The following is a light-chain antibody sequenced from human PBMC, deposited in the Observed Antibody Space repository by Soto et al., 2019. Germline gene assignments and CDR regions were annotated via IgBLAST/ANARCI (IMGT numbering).Light chain of an antibody. V-gene: IGLV2-14*01. CDR1: SSDVGGYNY. J-gene: IGLJ1*01. Sequence: QSGLTQPASVSGSTGQSITISCTGTSSDVGGYNYVSWYQQQSGKAPKLMIHEVSNRPSGVSNRFSGSKSGNTASLTISGLQAEDEADSYCTSYTSSRAHVFGLGTKVPV. CDR3: TSYTSSRAHV. CDR2: EVS.